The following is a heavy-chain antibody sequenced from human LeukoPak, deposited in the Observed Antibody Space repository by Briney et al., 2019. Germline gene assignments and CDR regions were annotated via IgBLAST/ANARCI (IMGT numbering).Heavy chain of an antibody. J-gene: IGHJ4*02. CDR1: GYTFTSYY. Sequence: ASVKVSCKASGYTFTSYYMHWVRQAPGQGLEWMGIINPSGGSTSYAQKFQGRVTMTRDTSTSTVHMELSSLRSEDTVVYYCARGLSYCGGDCYIDYWGQGTLVTVSS. D-gene: IGHD2-21*01. CDR3: ARGLSYCGGDCYIDY. CDR2: INPSGGST. V-gene: IGHV1-46*03.